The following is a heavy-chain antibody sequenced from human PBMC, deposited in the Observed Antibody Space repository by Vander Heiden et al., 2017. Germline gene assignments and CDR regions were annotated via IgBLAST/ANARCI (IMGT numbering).Heavy chain of an antibody. J-gene: IGHJ6*02. CDR3: ARGIAAARDYYGMDV. CDR1: GYTFTGYY. CDR2: INPNSGGT. Sequence: QVQLVQSGAAVKKPGASVKVSCKASGYTFTGYYMHWVRQAPGQGLEWMGWINPNSGGTNYAQKFQGRVTMTRDTSISTAYMELSRLRSDDTAVYYCARGIAAARDYYGMDVWGQGTTVTVSS. D-gene: IGHD6-13*01. V-gene: IGHV1-2*02.